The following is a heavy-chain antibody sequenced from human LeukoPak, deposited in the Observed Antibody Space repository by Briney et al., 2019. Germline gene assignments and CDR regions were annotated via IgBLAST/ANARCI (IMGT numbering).Heavy chain of an antibody. J-gene: IGHJ4*01. CDR1: GFIFSNYG. CDR2: VSDDEDNK. D-gene: IGHD2/OR15-2a*01. V-gene: IGHV3-30*02. Sequence: GGSLRLSCAASGFIFSNYGMHWARQAPGKGLEWVAFVSDDEDNKYYPDSVRGRFTISRDNSKNTVYLQLNSLRDEDTAVYFCAKARGKLVNIYFEYWGHGTLVTVSS. CDR3: AKARGKLVNIYFEY.